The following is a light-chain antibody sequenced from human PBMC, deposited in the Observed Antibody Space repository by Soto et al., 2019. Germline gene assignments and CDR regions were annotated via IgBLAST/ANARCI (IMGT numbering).Light chain of an antibody. CDR1: QGINIW. V-gene: IGKV1-12*01. Sequence: IQMTQSPSSVSASVGDRVTITCRASQGINIWLAWYQQKPGKAPNLLIYAASSLQSGVPSRFSGSGSGTDFTLTISSLQPEDFATYYCQQANGFPYTFGQGTKLQIK. CDR2: AAS. J-gene: IGKJ2*01. CDR3: QQANGFPYT.